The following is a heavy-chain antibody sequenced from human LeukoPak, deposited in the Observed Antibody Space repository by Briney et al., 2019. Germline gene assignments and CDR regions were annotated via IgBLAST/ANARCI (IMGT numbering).Heavy chain of an antibody. CDR2: IKSKTDGGTI. CDR3: TTEGYYYGSGGYYNGDY. CDR1: GFTFSNAW. D-gene: IGHD3-10*01. V-gene: IGHV3-15*01. J-gene: IGHJ4*02. Sequence: GGSLRLSCAASGFTFSNAWMSWVRQAPGKGLEWVGRIKSKTDGGTIDYAAPVKGRFTISRDDSKNTLYLQMNSLKTEDTAVYYCTTEGYYYGSGGYYNGDYWGQGTLVTVSS.